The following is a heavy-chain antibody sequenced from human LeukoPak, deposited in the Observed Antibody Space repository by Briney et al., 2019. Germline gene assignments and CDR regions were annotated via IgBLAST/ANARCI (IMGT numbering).Heavy chain of an antibody. D-gene: IGHD4-17*01. J-gene: IGHJ6*02. Sequence: QAGGSLRLSCAASGFTFSSYGMHWVRQAPGKGLEWVAVISYDGSNKYYADSVKGRFTISRDNSKNTLYLQMNSLRAEDTAVYYCAKVQNEDYGDYVICYYYGMDVWGQGTTVTVSS. CDR2: ISYDGSNK. CDR3: AKVQNEDYGDYVICYYYGMDV. V-gene: IGHV3-30*18. CDR1: GFTFSSYG.